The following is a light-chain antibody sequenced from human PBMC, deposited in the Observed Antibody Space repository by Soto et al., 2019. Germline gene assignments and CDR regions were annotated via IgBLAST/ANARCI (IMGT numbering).Light chain of an antibody. J-gene: IGLJ3*02. V-gene: IGLV7-43*01. CDR2: STS. CDR3: LLYYGGAWV. CDR1: TGAVTSGNY. Sequence: QTVVTQEASLTVSPGGTVTLTCASSTGAVTSGNYPNWFQQKPGQAPRALIYSTSNKQSWTPARFSGSLLGGKAALTLSGVQHEDEAEYYCLLYYGGAWVFGGGTKVTVL.